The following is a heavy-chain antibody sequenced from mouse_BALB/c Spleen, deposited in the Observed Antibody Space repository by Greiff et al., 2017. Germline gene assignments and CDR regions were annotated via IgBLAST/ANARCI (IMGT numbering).Heavy chain of an antibody. CDR3: ARAHGSSYADY. D-gene: IGHD1-1*01. Sequence: EVKLVESGGGLVKPGGSLKLSCAASGFTFSDYYMYWVRQTPEKRLEWVATISDGGSYTYYPDSVKGRFTISRDNAKNNLYLQMSSLKSEDTAMYYCARAHGSSYADYWGQGTTLTVSS. V-gene: IGHV5-4*02. J-gene: IGHJ2*01. CDR1: GFTFSDYY. CDR2: ISDGGSYT.